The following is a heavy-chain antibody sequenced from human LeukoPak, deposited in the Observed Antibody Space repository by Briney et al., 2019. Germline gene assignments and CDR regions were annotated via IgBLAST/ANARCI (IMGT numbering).Heavy chain of an antibody. D-gene: IGHD1-7*01. CDR3: ARTSFKLPDY. Sequence: ASVKVSCKASGYTFTGYYMHWVRQAPGQGLEWMGWINTNTGNPTYAQGFTGRFVFSLDTSVSTAYLQISSLKAEDTAVYHCARTSFKLPDYWGQGTLVTVSS. CDR1: GYTFTGYY. V-gene: IGHV7-4-1*02. CDR2: INTNTGNP. J-gene: IGHJ4*02.